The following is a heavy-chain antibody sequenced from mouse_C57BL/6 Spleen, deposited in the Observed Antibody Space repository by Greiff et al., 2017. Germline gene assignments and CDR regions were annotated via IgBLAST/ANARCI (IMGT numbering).Heavy chain of an antibody. D-gene: IGHD2-3*01. Sequence: VQLQQSGAELVRPGASVKLSCKASGYTFTDYYINWVKQRPGQGLEWIARIYPGSGNTYYNEKFKGKATLTAEKSSSTAYMQLSSLTSEDSAVYFCARESYDGYFAWFAYWGQGTLVTVSA. V-gene: IGHV1-76*01. CDR1: GYTFTDYY. J-gene: IGHJ3*01. CDR2: IYPGSGNT. CDR3: ARESYDGYFAWFAY.